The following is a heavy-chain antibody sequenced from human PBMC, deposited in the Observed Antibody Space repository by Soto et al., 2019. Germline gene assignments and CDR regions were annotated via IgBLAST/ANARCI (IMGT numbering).Heavy chain of an antibody. CDR3: ARVPASLDP. V-gene: IGHV1-8*01. CDR1: GGIFRSYT. Sequence: ASVKVSCKASGGIFRSYTISWVRQAPGQGLEWMGRMNPTSGRTDCAQKFQGRLTMTMDTSSSTAYMELSSLTSDDTAVYYCARVPASLDPWGQGTLVTVSS. J-gene: IGHJ5*02. CDR2: MNPTSGRT.